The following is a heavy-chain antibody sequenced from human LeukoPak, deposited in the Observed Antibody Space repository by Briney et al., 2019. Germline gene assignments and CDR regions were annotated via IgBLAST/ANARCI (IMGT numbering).Heavy chain of an antibody. Sequence: GGSLRLSCAASGFTFSSYAMHWVRQAPGKGLEWVAVISYDGSNKYYADSVKGRFTISRDNSKNTLYLQMNSLRAEDTAVYYCARGQLAYCGGDCYTFDYWGQGTLVTVSS. V-gene: IGHV3-30-3*01. J-gene: IGHJ4*02. D-gene: IGHD2-21*02. CDR1: GFTFSSYA. CDR3: ARGQLAYCGGDCYTFDY. CDR2: ISYDGSNK.